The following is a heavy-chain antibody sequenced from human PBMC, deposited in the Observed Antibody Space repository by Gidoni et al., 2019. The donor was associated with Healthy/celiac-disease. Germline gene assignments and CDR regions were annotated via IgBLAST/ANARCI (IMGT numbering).Heavy chain of an antibody. CDR2: INHSGST. Sequence: QVQLQQWGAGLLKPSETLSLTCAVYGGSFSGYYWSWIRQPPGKGLEWIGEINHSGSTNYNPSIKSRVTISVDTSKNQFSLKLSSVTAADTAVYYCARLRRLDIVVVPAAPLGPYYGMDVWGQGTTVTVSS. J-gene: IGHJ6*02. D-gene: IGHD2-2*03. CDR1: GGSFSGYY. CDR3: ARLRRLDIVVVPAAPLGPYYGMDV. V-gene: IGHV4-34*01.